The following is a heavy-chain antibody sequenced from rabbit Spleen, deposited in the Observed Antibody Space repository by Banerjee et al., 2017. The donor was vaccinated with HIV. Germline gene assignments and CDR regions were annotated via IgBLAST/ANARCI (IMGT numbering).Heavy chain of an antibody. CDR2: IYIGSTGST. J-gene: IGHJ4*01. CDR3: ANGRSLDYFAL. CDR1: GIDFSTYYY. V-gene: IGHV1S40*01. Sequence: QSLEESGGDLVKPGGTLTLTCTASGIDFSTYYYMCWVRQAPGKGLEWIGCIYIGSTGSTWYASWAKGRFTITKTSSTTVTLQMTSLTAADTATYFCANGRSLDYFALWGPGTLVTVS. D-gene: IGHD8-1*01.